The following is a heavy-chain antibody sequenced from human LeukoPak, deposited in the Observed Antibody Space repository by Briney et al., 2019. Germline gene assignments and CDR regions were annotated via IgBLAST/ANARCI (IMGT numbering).Heavy chain of an antibody. Sequence: PGGSLRLSCAAPGFTFSRYGMHWVRQAPGKGLEWVAFIRDDGSNKYYADSVKGRFTISRDNSKNTLYLQMNSLGAEDTAVYYCGKGGYYGSGSYSNTPFDYWGQGTLVTVSS. J-gene: IGHJ4*02. V-gene: IGHV3-30*02. CDR2: IRDDGSNK. CDR1: GFTFSRYG. CDR3: GKGGYYGSGSYSNTPFDY. D-gene: IGHD3-10*01.